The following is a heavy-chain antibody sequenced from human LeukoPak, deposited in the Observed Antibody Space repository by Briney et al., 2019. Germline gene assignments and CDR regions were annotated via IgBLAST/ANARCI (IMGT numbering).Heavy chain of an antibody. CDR3: TRGGELMNF. J-gene: IGHJ4*02. CDR1: GGSVNSGNYY. D-gene: IGHD1-26*01. CDR2: IYTSGST. Sequence: KPSQTLSLTCTVSGGSVNSGNYYWTWILQPAGKGLEWIGRIYTSGSTNYNPSLKSRVTISIDASKNQFSLRLSSVTAADTAVYYCTRGGELMNFWGQGTLVTVSS. V-gene: IGHV4-61*02.